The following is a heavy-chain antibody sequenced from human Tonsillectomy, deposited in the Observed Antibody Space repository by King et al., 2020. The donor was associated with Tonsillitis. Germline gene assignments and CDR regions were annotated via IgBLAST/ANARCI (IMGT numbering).Heavy chain of an antibody. CDR1: GFIFSSHG. J-gene: IGHJ4*02. Sequence: VQLVESGGGVVQPGRSLRLSCAPSGFIFSSHGMHWVRHTPGKGLEWVAVISYDASHKYYADSVKGRFTISRDNPRRTLYLQMNSLRAEDTAVYYCARGPQWLLRGTFDYWGQGTLVTVSS. CDR3: ARGPQWLLRGTFDY. CDR2: ISYDASHK. V-gene: IGHV3-30*03. D-gene: IGHD5-12*01.